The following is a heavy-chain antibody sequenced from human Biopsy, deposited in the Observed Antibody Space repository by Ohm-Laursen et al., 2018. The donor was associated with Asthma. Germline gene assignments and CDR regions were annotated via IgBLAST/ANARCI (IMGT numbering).Heavy chain of an antibody. J-gene: IGHJ6*02. CDR2: ISYDGNHK. Sequence: SLRLSCTASGFMFRSFGMHWVRQAPGKGLEWVAVISYDGNHKFYEDSVKGRFTISRDNSKNTLYLQMNSLSAEDSAVYYCARVDGVVEAATRLGGMDVWGQGTTVTVSS. V-gene: IGHV3-30*03. CDR1: GFMFRSFG. D-gene: IGHD2-15*01. CDR3: ARVDGVVEAATRLGGMDV.